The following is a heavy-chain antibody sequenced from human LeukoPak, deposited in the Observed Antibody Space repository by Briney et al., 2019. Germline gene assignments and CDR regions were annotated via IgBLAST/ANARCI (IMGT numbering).Heavy chain of an antibody. V-gene: IGHV3-64*01. D-gene: IGHD2-21*02. J-gene: IGHJ4*02. CDR2: ISSNGGST. Sequence: GGSLRLSCAVSGFTFSRYAMHWVRQAPGKGLEYVSVISSNGGSTYYANSVKGRFIISRDNSKNTLYLQMGSLRAEDMAVYYCARGRLVVTALDYWGQGTLVTVSS. CDR3: ARGRLVVTALDY. CDR1: GFTFSRYA.